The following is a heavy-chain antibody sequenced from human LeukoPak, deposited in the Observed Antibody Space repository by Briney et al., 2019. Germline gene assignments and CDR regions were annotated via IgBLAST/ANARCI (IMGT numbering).Heavy chain of an antibody. J-gene: IGHJ5*02. V-gene: IGHV4-59*08. D-gene: IGHD6-19*01. CDR2: IYYSGST. CDR1: GGSISSYY. Sequence: SETLSLTCTVSGGSISSYYWSWIRQPPGKGLEWIGYIYYSGSTNYNPSLKSRVTISVDTSKNQFSLKLSSVTAADTAVYYCARHSSSGWYWFDPWGQGTLVTVSS. CDR3: ARHSSSGWYWFDP.